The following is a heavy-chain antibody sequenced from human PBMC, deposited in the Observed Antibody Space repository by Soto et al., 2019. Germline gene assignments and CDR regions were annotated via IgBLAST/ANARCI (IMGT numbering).Heavy chain of an antibody. CDR2: INHSGST. CDR1: GGSFSGYY. V-gene: IGHV4-34*01. D-gene: IGHD2-2*01. Sequence: QVQLRQWGAGLLKPSETLSLTCAVYGGSFSGYYWSWIRQPPGKGLEWIGEINHSGSTNYNPSLKSRVTISVDTSKNQFSLKLSSVTAADTAVYYCARVGCSSTSCPTDLDYWGQGTLVTVSS. J-gene: IGHJ4*02. CDR3: ARVGCSSTSCPTDLDY.